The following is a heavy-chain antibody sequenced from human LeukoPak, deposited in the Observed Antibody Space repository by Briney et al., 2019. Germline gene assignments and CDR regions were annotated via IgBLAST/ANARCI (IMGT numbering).Heavy chain of an antibody. CDR1: GYSISSGYY. CDR2: IDHSGST. J-gene: IGHJ4*02. Sequence: SETPSLTCTVSGYSISSGYYWGWIRQPPGKGLEWTGSIDHSGSTYYNPSLKSRITISVDTSKNQFSLKLSSVTAADTAVYYCASGGDSPYFDYWGQGTLVTVSS. D-gene: IGHD2-21*02. CDR3: ASGGDSPYFDY. V-gene: IGHV4-38-2*02.